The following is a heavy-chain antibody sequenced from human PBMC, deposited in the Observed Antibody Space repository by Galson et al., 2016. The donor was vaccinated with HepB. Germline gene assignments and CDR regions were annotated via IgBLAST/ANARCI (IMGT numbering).Heavy chain of an antibody. CDR2: IYSGGST. Sequence: SLRLSCAASGFTVSSNYINWVHQAPGTGLEWVSIIYSGGSTYYAASVRGRLFISRDNSKNTVYLQGKSMSAEDTSVYYCARQTTGTAIFDYWGQGTLVTVSS. J-gene: IGHJ4*02. CDR3: ARQTTGTAIFDY. D-gene: IGHD4-17*01. V-gene: IGHV3-66*04. CDR1: GFTVSSNY.